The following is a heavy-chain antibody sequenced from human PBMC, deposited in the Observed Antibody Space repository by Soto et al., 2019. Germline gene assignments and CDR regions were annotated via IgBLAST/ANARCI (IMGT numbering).Heavy chain of an antibody. J-gene: IGHJ4*02. V-gene: IGHV3-74*01. CDR2: INSDGSST. CDR3: VRTSLVVAAATREDY. CDR1: GFTFSSYW. D-gene: IGHD2-15*01. Sequence: EVQLVESGGGLGQPGGSRRLSCAASGFTFSSYWMHWVRQAPGKGLVWVSRINSDGSSTSYADSVKGRFTISRDNAKNTLYLQMNSLRAEDTAVYYCVRTSLVVAAATREDYWGQGTLVTVSS.